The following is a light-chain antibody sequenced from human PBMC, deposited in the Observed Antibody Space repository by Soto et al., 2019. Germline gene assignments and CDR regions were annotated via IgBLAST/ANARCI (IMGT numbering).Light chain of an antibody. J-gene: IGLJ1*01. CDR1: STDVGASNN. Sequence: QSALTQPRSVSGSHGQSVTISCTGTSTDVGASNNVSWYQQLPGRAPKLMIYDVSERPSGVPDRFSGSKSGNTASLTISGLLPDDEADYYCCSYAVTFYVFGTGTKVTV. CDR3: CSYAVTFYV. CDR2: DVS. V-gene: IGLV2-11*01.